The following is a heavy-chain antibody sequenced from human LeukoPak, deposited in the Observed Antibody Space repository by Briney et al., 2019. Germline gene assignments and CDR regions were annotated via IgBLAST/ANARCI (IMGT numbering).Heavy chain of an antibody. V-gene: IGHV3-11*04. CDR2: ISSSGSTI. CDR1: GFIFRDYV. J-gene: IGHJ6*03. Sequence: GGSLRLSCIASGFIFRDYVMSWVRQAPGKGLEWVSYISSSGSTIYYADSVKGRFTISRDNAKNSLYLQMNSLRAEDTAVYYCARTTTLYYYYMDVWGKGTTVTVSS. D-gene: IGHD4-11*01. CDR3: ARTTTLYYYYMDV.